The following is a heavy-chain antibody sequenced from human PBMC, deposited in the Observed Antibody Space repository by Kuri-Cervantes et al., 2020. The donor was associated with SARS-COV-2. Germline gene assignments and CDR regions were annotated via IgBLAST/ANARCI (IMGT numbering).Heavy chain of an antibody. D-gene: IGHD1-26*01. CDR3: AKMGDLREFFQH. V-gene: IGHV5-51*01. J-gene: IGHJ1*01. Sequence: GESLKISCKASGYTFTNSYIGWVRHVPGRALEWMAIIYPRDCNTKYNPSFEGLVTISADRSISTIYLQWVSLKASDTAIYYCAKMGDLREFFQHWGQGTLVTVSS. CDR1: GYTFTNSY. CDR2: IYPRDCNT.